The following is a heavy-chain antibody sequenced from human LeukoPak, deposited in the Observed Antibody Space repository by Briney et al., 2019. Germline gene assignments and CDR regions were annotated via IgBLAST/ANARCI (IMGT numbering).Heavy chain of an antibody. J-gene: IGHJ4*02. D-gene: IGHD6-19*01. V-gene: IGHV3-30-3*01. CDR3: ARVRYSSGYTFDY. CDR2: ISYDGSNK. Sequence: QPGRSLRLSCAASGFTFSSYAMHWVRQAPGKGLEWVAVISYDGSNKYYADSVKGRFTISRDNSKNTLYLQMNSLRAEDTAVYYCARVRYSSGYTFDYWGQGTLVTVSS. CDR1: GFTFSSYA.